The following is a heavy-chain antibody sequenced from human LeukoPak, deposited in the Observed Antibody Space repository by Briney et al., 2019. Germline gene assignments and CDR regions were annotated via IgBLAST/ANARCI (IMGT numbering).Heavy chain of an antibody. D-gene: IGHD2-2*01. CDR2: IIPIFGTA. J-gene: IGHJ4*02. CDR3: ARVRCSSTSCYERGFDY. V-gene: IGHV1-69*13. Sequence: ASVTVSCKASGGTFSNYAISWVRQAPGQGLEWMGGIIPIFGTANYAQKFQGRVTITADESTSTAYMELSSLRSEDTAVYYCARVRCSSTSCYERGFDYWGQGTLVTVSS. CDR1: GGTFSNYA.